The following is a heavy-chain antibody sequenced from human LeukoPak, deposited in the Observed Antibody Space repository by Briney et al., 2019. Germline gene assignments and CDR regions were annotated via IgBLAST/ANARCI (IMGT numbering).Heavy chain of an antibody. V-gene: IGHV4-59*08. CDR2: IYNSGST. CDR1: GGSISGYY. D-gene: IGHD3-10*01. CDR3: ASSYGSGSYPDY. Sequence: SETLSLTCTVSGGSISGYYWSWIRQPPGKGLEWIGYIYNSGSTNYNPSLKSRVTISLDTSKNQFSLKLTSVTAADTAVYYCASSYGSGSYPDYWGQGTLVTVSS. J-gene: IGHJ4*02.